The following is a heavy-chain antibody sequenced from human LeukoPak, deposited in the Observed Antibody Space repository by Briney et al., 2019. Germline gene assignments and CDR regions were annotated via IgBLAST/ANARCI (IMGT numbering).Heavy chain of an antibody. CDR3: ARDRAAVADQAYYFDY. V-gene: IGHV3-21*01. CDR1: GFTFSSYS. Sequence: PGGSLRLSCAASGFTFSSYSMIWVRQAPGKGLEWVSSISGSSSYIYYADSVKGRFTISRDNAKNSLYLQMNSLRAEDTAVYYCARDRAAVADQAYYFDYWGQGTLVTVSS. CDR2: ISGSSSYI. J-gene: IGHJ4*02. D-gene: IGHD6-19*01.